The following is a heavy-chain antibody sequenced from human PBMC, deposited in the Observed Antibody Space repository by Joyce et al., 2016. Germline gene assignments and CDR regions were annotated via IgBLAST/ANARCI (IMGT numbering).Heavy chain of an antibody. D-gene: IGHD5-18*01. CDR2: MNSHSGDT. J-gene: IGHJ4*02. CDR3: ARGRGYRYGFDY. CDR1: GHTSTSYD. V-gene: IGHV1-8*01. Sequence: QVQLVQSGAEVKKPGASVKVSCKASGHTSTSYDINWVRQATGQGLEWMGWMNSHSGDTGYAQKFQGRVTMTRNTSISTAYMELSSLRSEDTAVYYCARGRGYRYGFDYWGQGTLVTASS.